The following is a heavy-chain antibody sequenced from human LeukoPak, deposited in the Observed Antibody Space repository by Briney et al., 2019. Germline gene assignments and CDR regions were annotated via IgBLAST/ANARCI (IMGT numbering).Heavy chain of an antibody. D-gene: IGHD2-15*01. CDR2: INPNSGGT. J-gene: IGHJ5*02. CDR1: GYTFTGYY. V-gene: IGHV1-2*02. CDR3: ARVVCSGGSCYGHTGRWFDP. Sequence: ASVKVSCKASGYTFTGYYMHWVRQAPGQGLEWMGWINPNSGGTNYAQKFQGGVTMTRDTSISAAYMELSRLRSDDTAVYYCARVVCSGGSCYGHTGRWFDPWGQGTLVTVSS.